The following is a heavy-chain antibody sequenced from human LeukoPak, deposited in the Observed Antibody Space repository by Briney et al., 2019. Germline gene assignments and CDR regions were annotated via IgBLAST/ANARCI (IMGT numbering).Heavy chain of an antibody. J-gene: IGHJ4*02. D-gene: IGHD2-15*01. V-gene: IGHV4-38-2*02. CDR3: AKVGYCDAGPCYFDS. CDR1: GGSISGYY. CDR2: MFHSGNT. Sequence: PSETLSLTCTVSGGSISGYYWGWIRQSPGKGLEWIGTMFHSGNTYYNPSLNSRVTLSVDTSKNQFSLELNSVTAADTAVYYCAKVGYCDAGPCYFDSWGQGTLVTVSS.